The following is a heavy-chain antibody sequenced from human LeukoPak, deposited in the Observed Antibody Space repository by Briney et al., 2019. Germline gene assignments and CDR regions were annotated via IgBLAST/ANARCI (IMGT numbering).Heavy chain of an antibody. CDR3: ARGGLSQAYYYYYMDV. D-gene: IGHD2/OR15-2a*01. CDR2: IIPIFGTA. CDR1: GGTFSSYA. V-gene: IGHV1-69*13. Sequence: SVKVSCKASGGTFSSYAISWVRQAPGQGLEWMGGIIPIFGTANYAQKFQGRVTITADESTSTAYMELSSLRSEDTAVYCCARGGLSQAYYYYYMDVWGKGTTVTVSS. J-gene: IGHJ6*03.